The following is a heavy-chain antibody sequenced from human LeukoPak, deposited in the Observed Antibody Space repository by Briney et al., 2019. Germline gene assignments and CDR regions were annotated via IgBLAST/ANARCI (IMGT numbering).Heavy chain of an antibody. D-gene: IGHD6-6*01. CDR2: VYYSGST. J-gene: IGHJ6*03. Sequence: SETLSLTCTVSNGSISSSSYYWGWIRQPPGEGLEWIGSVYYSGSTHYNPSLKSRVTISVDTSKNQFSLKLSSVTAADTAVYCCARDGAARPGYYMDVWGKGTTVTVSS. CDR1: NGSISSSSYY. V-gene: IGHV4-39*07. CDR3: ARDGAARPGYYMDV.